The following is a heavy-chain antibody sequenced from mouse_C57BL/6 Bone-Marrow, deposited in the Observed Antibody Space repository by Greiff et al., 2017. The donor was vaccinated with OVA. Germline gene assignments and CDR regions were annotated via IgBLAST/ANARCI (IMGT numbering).Heavy chain of an antibody. CDR1: GFTFSDYY. J-gene: IGHJ1*03. CDR3: ERDTTVVATDWDFEV. CDR2: INYDGSST. D-gene: IGHD1-1*01. V-gene: IGHV5-16*01. Sequence: EVMLVESEGGLVQPGSSMKLSCTASGFTFSDYYMAWVRQVPEKGLEWVANINYDGSSTYYLDSLESRFIISRDNAKNILYLQMSSLKSEDTATYDSERDTTVVATDWDFEVWGTGTTVTVSS.